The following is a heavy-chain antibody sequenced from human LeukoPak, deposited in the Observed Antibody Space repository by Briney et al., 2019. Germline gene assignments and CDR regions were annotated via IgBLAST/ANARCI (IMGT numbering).Heavy chain of an antibody. CDR1: GFTFSNYA. CDR3: AKDMQQLVRGFDY. CDR2: ISGSGGST. V-gene: IGHV3-23*01. Sequence: GGSLRLSCAASGFTFSNYAMSWVRQAPGKGLEWVSAISGSGGSTYYADSVKGRFTISRDNSKNTLYLQMNSLRAEDTAVYYCAKDMQQLVRGFDYWGQGTLVTVSS. D-gene: IGHD6-6*01. J-gene: IGHJ4*02.